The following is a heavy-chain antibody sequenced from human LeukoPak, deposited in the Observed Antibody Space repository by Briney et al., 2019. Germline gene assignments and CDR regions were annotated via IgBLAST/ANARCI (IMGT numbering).Heavy chain of an antibody. J-gene: IGHJ5*02. D-gene: IGHD6-13*01. CDR1: GGSISSGGYS. V-gene: IGHV4-30-2*01. Sequence: SQTLSLTCAVSGGSISSGGYSWRWLRQPPGKGLEWIGYIYHSGSTYYNPSLKSRVTISVDTSKNQFSLKLSSVTAADTAVYYCARDLDTRGPVSWYWFDPWGQGTLVTVSS. CDR2: IYHSGST. CDR3: ARDLDTRGPVSWYWFDP.